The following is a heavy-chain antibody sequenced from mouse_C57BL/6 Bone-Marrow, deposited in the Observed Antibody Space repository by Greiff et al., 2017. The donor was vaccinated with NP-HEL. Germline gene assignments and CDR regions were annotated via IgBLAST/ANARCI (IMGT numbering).Heavy chain of an antibody. D-gene: IGHD2-4*01. CDR2: IDPETGGT. CDR1: GYTFTDYE. Sequence: QVQLKESGAELVRPGASVTLSCKASGYTFTDYEMHWVKQTPVHGLEWIGAIDPETGGTAYNQKFKGKAILTADKSSSTAYMELRSLTSEDSAVYYCARGYDYPMDYWGQGTSVTVSS. J-gene: IGHJ4*01. CDR3: ARGYDYPMDY. V-gene: IGHV1-15*01.